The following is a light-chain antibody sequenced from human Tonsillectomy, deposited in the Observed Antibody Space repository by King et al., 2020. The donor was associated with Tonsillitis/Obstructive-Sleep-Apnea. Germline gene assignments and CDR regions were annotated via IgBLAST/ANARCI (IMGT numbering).Light chain of an antibody. CDR3: SSWSSIRVV. V-gene: IGLV2-14*01. Sequence: NRPSGISSRFSGSKSGNTASLTISGLQAEDEADYYCSSWSSIRVVFGGGTK. J-gene: IGLJ2*01.